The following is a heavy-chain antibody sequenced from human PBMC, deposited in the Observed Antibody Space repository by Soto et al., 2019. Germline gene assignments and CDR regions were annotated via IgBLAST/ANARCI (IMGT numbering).Heavy chain of an antibody. V-gene: IGHV4-59*01. CDR1: GGSISSYY. Sequence: PSETLSLTCTVSGGSISSYYWSWIRQPPGKGLEWIGYIYHSGSTNYNPSFKSRVTISVDMSKNQFSLKLTSVTAADTAVYYCARVGYYDSSGYYYYYYMDVWGKGTTVTVSS. J-gene: IGHJ6*03. CDR2: IYHSGST. CDR3: ARVGYYDSSGYYYYYYMDV. D-gene: IGHD3-22*01.